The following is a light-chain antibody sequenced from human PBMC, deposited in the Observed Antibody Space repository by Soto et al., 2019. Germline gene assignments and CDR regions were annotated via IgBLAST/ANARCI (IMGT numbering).Light chain of an antibody. CDR1: SSDVGGYNY. CDR2: DVS. V-gene: IGLV2-14*01. CDR3: SSYTSSSTLEGV. J-gene: IGLJ1*01. Sequence: QSVLTQPASVSGSPGQSITISCTGTSSDVGGYNYVSWYQQHPGKAPELMIYDVSNRPSGVSNRFSGSKSGNTASLTISGLQAEDEADYYCSSYTSSSTLEGVFGTGTKVTVL.